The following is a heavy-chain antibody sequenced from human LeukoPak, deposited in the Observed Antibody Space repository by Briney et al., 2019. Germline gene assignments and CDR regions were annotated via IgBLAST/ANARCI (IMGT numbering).Heavy chain of an antibody. CDR3: ARDLRGLAWNDGGFDY. Sequence: PSETLSLTCAVSGGSISSSNWWSWVRQPPGKGLEWVSVIYSGGSTYYADSVKGRFTISRGNAKNSLYLQMNSLRAEDTAVYYCARDLRGLAWNDGGFDYWGQGTLVTVSS. CDR1: GGSISSSNW. V-gene: IGHV3-53*01. J-gene: IGHJ4*02. D-gene: IGHD1-1*01. CDR2: IYSGGST.